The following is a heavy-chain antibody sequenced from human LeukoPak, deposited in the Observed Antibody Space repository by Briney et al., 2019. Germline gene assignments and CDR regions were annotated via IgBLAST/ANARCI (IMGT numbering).Heavy chain of an antibody. CDR2: IVVGSGNT. V-gene: IGHV1-58*01. J-gene: IGHJ6*02. CDR3: AAVGGGYCSSTSCYNLKGMDV. D-gene: IGHD2-2*02. Sequence: SVKVSCKASGFTFTSSAVQWVRQARGQRLEWIGWIVVGSGNTNYAHKYQERVTITRDRATRSAYMELSSLRSEDRAVNSGAAVGGGYCSSTSCYNLKGMDVWGQGTTVTVSS. CDR1: GFTFTSSA.